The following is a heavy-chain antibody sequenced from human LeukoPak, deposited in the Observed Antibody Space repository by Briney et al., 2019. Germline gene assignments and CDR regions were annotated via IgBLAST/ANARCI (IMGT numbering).Heavy chain of an antibody. V-gene: IGHV1-69*05. CDR1: GGSFNAYA. Sequence: GASVKVSCKASGGSFNAYAISWVRQAPGQGLEWMGGIIPIFGTSNYAQKLQGRVTISTDESTSTAYMEVSSLRSEDTAIYYCARSRATMGLDQDYWGQGTLVTVSS. D-gene: IGHD4/OR15-4a*01. CDR2: IIPIFGTS. J-gene: IGHJ4*02. CDR3: ARSRATMGLDQDY.